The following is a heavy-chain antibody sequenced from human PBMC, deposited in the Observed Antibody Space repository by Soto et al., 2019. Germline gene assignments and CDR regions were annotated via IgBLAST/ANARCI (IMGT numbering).Heavy chain of an antibody. V-gene: IGHV5-51*01. D-gene: IGHD1-26*01. CDR3: ARHPKADSGRYSWFDP. Sequence: GESLKISCKGSGYSFTSYWIGWVRQMPGKGLEWMGIIYPGDSDTRYSPSFQGQVTISADKSISTAYLQWSSLKASDTAMYYCARHPKADSGRYSWFDPWGQGTLVTVSS. CDR1: GYSFTSYW. J-gene: IGHJ5*02. CDR2: IYPGDSDT.